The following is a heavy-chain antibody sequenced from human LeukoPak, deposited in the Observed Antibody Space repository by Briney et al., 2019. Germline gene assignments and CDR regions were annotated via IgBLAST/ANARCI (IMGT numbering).Heavy chain of an antibody. Sequence: GGSLRLSCAASGFTFSSYWMHWVRQAPGKGLVWVSRINSDGSSTSYADSVKGRFTISRDNAKNTLYLQMNSLRAEDTAVYYCARDDFDYGCNSQTDYWGQGTLVTVSS. CDR2: INSDGSST. J-gene: IGHJ4*02. D-gene: IGHD4-23*01. V-gene: IGHV3-74*01. CDR1: GFTFSSYW. CDR3: ARDDFDYGCNSQTDY.